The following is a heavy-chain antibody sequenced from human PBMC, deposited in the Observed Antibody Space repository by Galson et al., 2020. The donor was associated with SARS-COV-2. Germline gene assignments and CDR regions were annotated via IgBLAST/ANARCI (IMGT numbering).Heavy chain of an antibody. Sequence: SCAASGFTFSSYGMHWVRQAPGKGLEWVAVISYDGSNKYYADSVKGRFTISRDNSKNTLYLQMNSLRAEDTAVYYCAKDSGITMIVVVISGYFDYWGQGTLVTVSS. CDR1: GFTFSSYG. CDR3: AKDSGITMIVVVISGYFDY. J-gene: IGHJ4*02. CDR2: ISYDGSNK. D-gene: IGHD3-22*01. V-gene: IGHV3-30*18.